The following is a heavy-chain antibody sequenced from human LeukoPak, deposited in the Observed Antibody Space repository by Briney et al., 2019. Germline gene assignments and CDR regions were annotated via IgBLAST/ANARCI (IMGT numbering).Heavy chain of an antibody. CDR2: INSSGGST. V-gene: IGHV1-46*01. CDR3: ARVQLERQFSDYYYSYMDV. J-gene: IGHJ6*03. Sequence: ASVKVSCNASGYTFTSYYMHWVRHAPGQGLEWMGIINSSGGSTSYAQKFHGRVTMTSDQSKNQFSLKLSSVTAADTAVYYCARVQLERQFSDYYYSYMDVWGKGTTVTISS. D-gene: IGHD1-1*01. CDR1: GYTFTSYY.